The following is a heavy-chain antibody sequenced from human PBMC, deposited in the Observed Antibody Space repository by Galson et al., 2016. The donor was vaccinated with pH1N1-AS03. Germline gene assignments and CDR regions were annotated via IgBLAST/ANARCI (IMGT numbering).Heavy chain of an antibody. D-gene: IGHD6-13*01. J-gene: IGHJ4*02. CDR2: ISSSSGYI. CDR1: GFTFSTYS. V-gene: IGHV3-21*06. Sequence: SLRLSCAASGFTFSTYSMNWVRQAPGKGLEWVSSISSSSGYIYYAESLKGRFTISRDNAKNSLYLQMNSLRAEDTAFYHCARRGDTAAADPFDYWGQGTLVTVSS. CDR3: ARRGDTAAADPFDY.